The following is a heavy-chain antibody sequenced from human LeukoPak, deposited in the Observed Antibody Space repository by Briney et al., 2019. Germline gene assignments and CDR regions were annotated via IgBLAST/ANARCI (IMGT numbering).Heavy chain of an antibody. V-gene: IGHV4-59*08. Sequence: SETLSLTCTVSGGSISSHYWSWIRQPPGKGLEWIGYIYYSGSTNYNPSLKSRVTISVDTSKNQFSLKLSSVTAADTAVYYCVRVEKYYDSSGYRHAFDIWGQGTMVTVSS. CDR1: GGSISSHY. J-gene: IGHJ3*02. CDR3: VRVEKYYDSSGYRHAFDI. D-gene: IGHD3-22*01. CDR2: IYYSGST.